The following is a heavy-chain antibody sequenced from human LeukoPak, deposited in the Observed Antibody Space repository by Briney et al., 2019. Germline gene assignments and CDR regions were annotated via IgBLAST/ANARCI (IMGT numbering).Heavy chain of an antibody. J-gene: IGHJ4*02. Sequence: PGGSLRLSCAASGFAFSTYSMNWIRQPPGKGLEWIGSIYYSGSTYYNPSLKSRVTISVDTSKNQFSLKLNSVTATDTAVYYCARHYGPWGQGTLVTVSS. CDR3: ARHYGP. V-gene: IGHV4-39*01. CDR1: GFAFSTYSMN. D-gene: IGHD3-10*01. CDR2: IYYSGST.